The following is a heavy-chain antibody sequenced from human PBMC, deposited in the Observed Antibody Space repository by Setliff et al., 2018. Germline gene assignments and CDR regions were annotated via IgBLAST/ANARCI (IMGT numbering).Heavy chain of an antibody. CDR1: GGSISSGSYY. J-gene: IGHJ6*03. CDR3: TREASVDFWSGYPYYYYMDV. CDR2: IYTSGST. D-gene: IGHD3-3*01. V-gene: IGHV4-61*02. Sequence: PSETLSLTCTVSGGSISSGSYYWSWIRQPAGKGLEWTGRIYTSGSTNYNPSLKSRVTISVDTSKNQFSLKLSSVTAADTAVYYCTREASVDFWSGYPYYYYMDVWGKGTTVTVSS.